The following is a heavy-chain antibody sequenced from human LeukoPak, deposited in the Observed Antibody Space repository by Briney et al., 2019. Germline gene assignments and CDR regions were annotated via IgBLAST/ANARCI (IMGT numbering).Heavy chain of an antibody. CDR1: GGPFSSYA. CDR3: ATGVPAAIEFFDY. D-gene: IGHD2-2*02. CDR2: IVPIFGTT. V-gene: IGHV1-69*05. J-gene: IGHJ4*02. Sequence: SVKVSCKASGGPFSSYAFSWVRQAPGHGLKGLGGIVPIFGTTNYAEKFQGRVTIITDESTGTAYMELSSLRSEDTAVYYCATGVPAAIEFFDYWGQGTLVTVSS.